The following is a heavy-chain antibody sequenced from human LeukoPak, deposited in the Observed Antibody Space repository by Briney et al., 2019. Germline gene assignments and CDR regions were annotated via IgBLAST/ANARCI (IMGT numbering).Heavy chain of an antibody. Sequence: ASVKVSCKASGYTFTSYYMHWVRQAPGQGLEWMGWMSTYNGNTDYVQNLQGRVTMTTDTSTSTAYMELRSLRSDDTAVYYCARRDDDVWTYAFDIWGQGTMVTASS. CDR2: MSTYNGNT. CDR3: ARRDDDVWTYAFDI. D-gene: IGHD3-3*01. J-gene: IGHJ3*02. CDR1: GYTFTSYY. V-gene: IGHV1-18*04.